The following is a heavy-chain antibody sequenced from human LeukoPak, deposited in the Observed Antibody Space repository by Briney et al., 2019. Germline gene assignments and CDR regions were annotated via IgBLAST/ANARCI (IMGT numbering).Heavy chain of an antibody. CDR2: IYHSGST. V-gene: IGHV4-30-2*01. CDR1: GGSISSGGYS. D-gene: IGHD6-19*01. J-gene: IGHJ6*02. CDR3: AGDMMCSSGWGYYYYYGMDV. Sequence: SQTLSLTCAVSGGSISSGGYSWSWIRQPPGKGLEWIGYIYHSGSTYYNPSLKSRVTISVDRSKNQFSLKLSSVTAADTAVYYCAGDMMCSSGWGYYYYYGMDVWGQGTTVTVSS.